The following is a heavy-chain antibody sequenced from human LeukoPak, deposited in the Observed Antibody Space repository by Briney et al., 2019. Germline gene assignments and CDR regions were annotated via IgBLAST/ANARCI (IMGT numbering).Heavy chain of an antibody. CDR3: ARDAPDLVIAVAGTSYFQH. Sequence: PGGSLRLSCAASGFTFSSYSMNWVRQAPGKGLEWVSSISSSSSYIYYADSVKGRFTISRDNAKNSLYLQTNSLRAEDTAVYYCARDAPDLVIAVAGTSYFQHWGQGTLVTVSS. CDR1: GFTFSSYS. D-gene: IGHD6-19*01. V-gene: IGHV3-21*01. CDR2: ISSSSSYI. J-gene: IGHJ1*01.